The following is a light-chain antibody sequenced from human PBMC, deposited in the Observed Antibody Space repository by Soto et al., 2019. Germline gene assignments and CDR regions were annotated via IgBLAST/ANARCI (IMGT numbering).Light chain of an antibody. V-gene: IGLV2-14*01. Sequence: QSALTQPASVSGSPGQSITISCTGTSSDVGGYNYVSWYQQYPGKAPKLMIYDVSNRPSGVSNRFSGSKSGNTASLTISGLHAEDEADYYCSSYTSSSPYVFGPGTKVTVL. CDR2: DVS. CDR3: SSYTSSSPYV. J-gene: IGLJ1*01. CDR1: SSDVGGYNY.